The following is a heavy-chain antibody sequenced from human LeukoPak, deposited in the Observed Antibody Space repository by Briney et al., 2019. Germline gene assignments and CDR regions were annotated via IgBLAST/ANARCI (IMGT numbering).Heavy chain of an antibody. CDR2: INAGNGNT. CDR3: ASTPKVPAAINYYYYMDV. CDR1: GYTFTSYA. V-gene: IGHV1-3*01. Sequence: ASVKVSCKASGYTFTSYAMHWVRQAPGQRLEWMGWINAGNGNTKYSQKFQGRVTITRDTSASTAYMELSSLRSEDTAVYYCASTPKVPAAINYYYYMDVWGKGTTVTVSS. J-gene: IGHJ6*03. D-gene: IGHD2-2*02.